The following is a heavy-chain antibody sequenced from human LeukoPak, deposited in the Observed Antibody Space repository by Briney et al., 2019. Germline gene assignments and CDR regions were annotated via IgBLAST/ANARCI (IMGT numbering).Heavy chain of an antibody. CDR2: IRYDGSNK. V-gene: IGHV3-30*02. J-gene: IGHJ6*02. Sequence: GGSLRLSCAASGFTFSSYGMHWVRQAPGKGLEWVAFIRYDGSNKYYADSVKGRFTISRDNSKNTLYLQMNSLRAEDTAVYYCAKVKLWLSSYYHYGMDVWGQGTTVTVSS. CDR1: GFTFSSYG. D-gene: IGHD5-18*01. CDR3: AKVKLWLSSYYHYGMDV.